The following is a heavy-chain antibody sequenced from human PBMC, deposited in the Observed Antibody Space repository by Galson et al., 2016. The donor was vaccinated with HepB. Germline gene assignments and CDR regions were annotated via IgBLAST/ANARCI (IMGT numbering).Heavy chain of an antibody. D-gene: IGHD3-3*01. J-gene: IGHJ5*02. CDR1: GGSISSSIYY. V-gene: IGHV4-39*01. CDR3: ARQGGHDFGSGSTQPNWFHP. CDR2: IYYSGNN. Sequence: SETLSLTCTVSGGSISSSIYYWGWIRQPPGKGLEWIGSIYYSGNNHYNPSLKSRVTISVDTSKDQFSLKLSSVTAADTAVYFCARQGGHDFGSGSTQPNWFHPWGQGTLVTVSS.